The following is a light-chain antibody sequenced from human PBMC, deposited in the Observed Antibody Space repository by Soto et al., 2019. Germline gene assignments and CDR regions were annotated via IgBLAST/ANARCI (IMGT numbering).Light chain of an antibody. CDR3: QQRSNWLWT. Sequence: EIVLTQSPATLSLSPGERATLSCRASQSVSSYLAWYQQKPGQAPRLLIYDASTRATGIPARFSGSGSGTDFTLTSSSLEPEDFAVYYWQQRSNWLWTFGQGTKVEIK. V-gene: IGKV3-11*01. CDR1: QSVSSY. CDR2: DAS. J-gene: IGKJ1*01.